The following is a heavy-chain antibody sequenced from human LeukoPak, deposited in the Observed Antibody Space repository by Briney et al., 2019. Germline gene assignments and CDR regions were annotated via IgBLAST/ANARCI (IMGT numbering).Heavy chain of an antibody. CDR2: IWYDGSNK. J-gene: IGHJ6*02. Sequence: GGSLRLSCAASGFTFSSYGMHWVRQAPGKGLEWVAVIWYDGSNKYYADSVQGRFTISRDNSKSTLCLQMNSLRAEDTALYHCARNNGMDVWGQGTTVIVSS. V-gene: IGHV3-33*01. CDR1: GFTFSSYG. CDR3: ARNNGMDV.